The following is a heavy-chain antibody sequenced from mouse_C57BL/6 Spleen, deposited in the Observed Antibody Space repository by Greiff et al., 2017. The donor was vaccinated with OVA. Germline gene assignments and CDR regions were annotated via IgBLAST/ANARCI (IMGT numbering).Heavy chain of an antibody. CDR3: TRPVVADYYAMDY. D-gene: IGHD1-1*01. V-gene: IGHV1-15*01. CDR1: GYTFTDYE. CDR2: IDPETGGT. Sequence: QVQLQQSGAELVRPGASVTLSCKASGYTFTDYEMHWVKQTPVHGLQWIGAIDPETGGTAYTQKFKGKAILTSDKTSSTAYMELSSLTSEDSAVYYCTRPVVADYYAMDYWGQGTSVTVSS. J-gene: IGHJ4*01.